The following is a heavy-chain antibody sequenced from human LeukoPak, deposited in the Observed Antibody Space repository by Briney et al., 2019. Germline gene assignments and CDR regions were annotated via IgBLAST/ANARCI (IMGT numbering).Heavy chain of an antibody. CDR1: GGSISSGSYY. V-gene: IGHV4-61*02. CDR3: ARARYYYDSSGYYYELDDY. D-gene: IGHD3-22*01. CDR2: IYTSGST. Sequence: SETLSLTCTVSGGSISSGSYYWSWIRQPAGKGLEWIGRIYTSGSTNYNPSLKSRVTISVDTSKNQFSLKLSSVTAAATAVYYCARARYYYDSSGYYYELDDYWGQGTLVTVSS. J-gene: IGHJ4*02.